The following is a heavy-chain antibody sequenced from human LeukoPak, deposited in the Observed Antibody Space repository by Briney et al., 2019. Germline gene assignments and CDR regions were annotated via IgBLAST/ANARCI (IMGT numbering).Heavy chain of an antibody. CDR3: AKDLAVGATTFDY. CDR1: GFTFSTYG. D-gene: IGHD1-26*01. V-gene: IGHV3-23*01. CDR2: ISGSGGST. J-gene: IGHJ4*02. Sequence: PGGSLRLSCAASGFTFSTYGMNWVRQAPGKGLEWVSAISGSGGSTYYADSVKGRFTISRDNSKNTLYLQMNSLRAEDTAVYYCAKDLAVGATTFDYWGQGTLVTVSS.